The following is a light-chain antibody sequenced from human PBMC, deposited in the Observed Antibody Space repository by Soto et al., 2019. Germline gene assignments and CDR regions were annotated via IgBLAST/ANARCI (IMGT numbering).Light chain of an antibody. V-gene: IGKV3-20*01. CDR2: GAS. J-gene: IGKJ1*01. CDR3: QQYGSSPWT. CDR1: QSVSRY. Sequence: EIVLTQSPGTLSLSPGERATLSCRASQSVSRYLAWYQQKPGQAPRLLIYGASSRATGIPDRFSSSGSGTDFTLTISRLEPEDFAVYYCQQYGSSPWTFGQGTKVEIK.